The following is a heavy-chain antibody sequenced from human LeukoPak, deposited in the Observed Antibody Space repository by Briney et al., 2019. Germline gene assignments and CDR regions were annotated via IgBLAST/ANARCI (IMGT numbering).Heavy chain of an antibody. CDR1: GYSFTTYW. Sequence: GESLKISCKGSGYSFTTYWIGLGRQVPGKGLEWIGIIYPGDSDTRYSPSFQGQVTTSADKSISTAYLKWSRLTASDTAMYYCARLFTTVRGVIDYWGQGPLVTASS. CDR2: IYPGDSDT. J-gene: IGHJ4*02. V-gene: IGHV5-51*01. D-gene: IGHD3-10*01. CDR3: ARLFTTVRGVIDY.